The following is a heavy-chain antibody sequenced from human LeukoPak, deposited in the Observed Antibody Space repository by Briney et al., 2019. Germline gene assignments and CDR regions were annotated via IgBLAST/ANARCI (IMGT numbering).Heavy chain of an antibody. Sequence: GGSLRLSCAASGYTFNSYGLHWVRQAPGKGLEWVANTNQVGSEEYYVDSVKGRFTISRDNAKNSLYLQMNSLRAEDTAVYYCARDSSGYAYWGQGTLVTVSS. CDR1: GYTFNSYG. CDR2: TNQVGSEE. CDR3: ARDSSGYAY. J-gene: IGHJ4*02. V-gene: IGHV3-7*01. D-gene: IGHD3-22*01.